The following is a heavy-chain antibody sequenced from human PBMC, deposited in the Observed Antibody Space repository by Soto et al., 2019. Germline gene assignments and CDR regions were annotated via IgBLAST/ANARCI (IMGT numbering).Heavy chain of an antibody. D-gene: IGHD3-22*01. V-gene: IGHV1-69*06. CDR2: IIPISDTR. Sequence: QVQLVQSGAEVKKPGSSVKVSCKASRDTFSKYALSWVRQAPGHGLEWMGGIIPISDTRNYAQKFQGRVTISAEKSTGTFYMELTSLRSEDTAVYYCTRFAESSGYFDSWGQGTLVTVSS. CDR1: RDTFSKYA. J-gene: IGHJ4*02. CDR3: TRFAESSGYFDS.